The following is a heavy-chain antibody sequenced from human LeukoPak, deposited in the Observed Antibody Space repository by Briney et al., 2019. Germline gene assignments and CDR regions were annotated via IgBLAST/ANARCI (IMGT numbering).Heavy chain of an antibody. CDR1: GSTFISYS. CDR2: ISSSSSYI. Sequence: GGSLRLSCAASGSTFISYSMNWVRQAPGKGLEWVSSISSSSSYIYYADSVKGRFTISRDNAKKSLYLQMNSLRAEDTAVYYCARCTTGRTFGSLREIKRSREIDYWGQGTLVTVSS. CDR3: ARCTTGRTFGSLREIKRSREIDY. J-gene: IGHJ4*02. V-gene: IGHV3-21*01. D-gene: IGHD1-1*01.